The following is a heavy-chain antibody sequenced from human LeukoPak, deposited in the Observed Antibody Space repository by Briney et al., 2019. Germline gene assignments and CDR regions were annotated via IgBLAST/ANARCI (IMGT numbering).Heavy chain of an antibody. Sequence: GASVKVSCKASGGTFSSYAISWVRQAPGQGLEWMGRIIPILGIANYAQKFQGRVTITADKSTSTAYMELSSLRSEDTAVYYCARGGASGRYYYDSSGSFDYWGQGTLVTVSS. D-gene: IGHD3-22*01. CDR3: ARGGASGRYYYDSSGSFDY. V-gene: IGHV1-69*04. CDR1: GGTFSSYA. J-gene: IGHJ4*02. CDR2: IIPILGIA.